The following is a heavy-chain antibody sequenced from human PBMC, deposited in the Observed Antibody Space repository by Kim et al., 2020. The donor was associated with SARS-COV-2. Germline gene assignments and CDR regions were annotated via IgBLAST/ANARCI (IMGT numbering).Heavy chain of an antibody. CDR1: GFTFSNAW. CDR3: TTVDYYDSSGYLDP. D-gene: IGHD3-22*01. V-gene: IGHV3-15*01. Sequence: GGSLRLSCAASGFTFSNAWMSWVRQAPGKGLEWVGRIKSKTDGGTTDYAAPVKGRFTISRDDSKNTLYLQMNSLKTEDTAVYYCTTVDYYDSSGYLDPWGQGTLVTVSS. J-gene: IGHJ5*02. CDR2: IKSKTDGGTT.